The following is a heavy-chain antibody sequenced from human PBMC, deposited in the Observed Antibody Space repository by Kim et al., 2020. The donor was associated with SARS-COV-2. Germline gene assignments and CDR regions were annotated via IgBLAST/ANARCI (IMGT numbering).Heavy chain of an antibody. V-gene: IGHV3-9*01. D-gene: IGHD6-13*01. Sequence: GGSLRLSCAASGFSFDDYAMHWVRQAPGKGLEWVSGISWNGGSTGYADSVKGRFTISRDNAKNSLYLQMNSLRPEDTAFYYCTKGGRPTVSSSWVDNWGQGTLIRVPS. CDR2: ISWNGGST. CDR3: TKGGRPTVSSSWVDN. CDR1: GFSFDDYA. J-gene: IGHJ4*02.